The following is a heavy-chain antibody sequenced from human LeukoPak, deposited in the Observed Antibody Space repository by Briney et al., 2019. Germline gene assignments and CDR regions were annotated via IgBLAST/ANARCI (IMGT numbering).Heavy chain of an antibody. D-gene: IGHD3-10*01. V-gene: IGHV3-48*03. Sequence: GGSLRLSCAASGFSFSSYAMNWVRQAPGKGLEWVSYISSSGSTIYYADSVKGRFTISRDNAKNSLYLQMNSLRAEDTAVYYCASAVRGACDYWGQGTLVTVSS. CDR2: ISSSGSTI. J-gene: IGHJ4*02. CDR1: GFSFSSYA. CDR3: ASAVRGACDY.